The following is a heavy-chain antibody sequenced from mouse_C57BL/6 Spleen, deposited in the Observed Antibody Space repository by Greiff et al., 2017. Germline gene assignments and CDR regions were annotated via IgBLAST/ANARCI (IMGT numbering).Heavy chain of an antibody. CDR1: GFTFTDYY. V-gene: IGHV7-3*01. J-gene: IGHJ4*01. Sequence: EVQLVESGGGLVQPGGSLSLSCAASGFTFTDYYMSWVRQPPGKALEWLGFIRNKANGYTTEYSASVKGRFTISRDNSQSILYLQMNALRAEDSATYYCARYRGVTTRDYYAMDYWGQGTSVTVSS. CDR2: IRNKANGYTT. D-gene: IGHD2-2*01. CDR3: ARYRGVTTRDYYAMDY.